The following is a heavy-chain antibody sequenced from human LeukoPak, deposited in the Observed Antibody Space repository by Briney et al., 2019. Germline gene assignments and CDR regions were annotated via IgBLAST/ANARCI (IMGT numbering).Heavy chain of an antibody. V-gene: IGHV3-11*03. CDR3: AGTHYYAFDI. CDR1: GFTFSDYY. J-gene: IGHJ3*02. Sequence: GGSLRLSCAASGFTFSDYYMSCLRQAPGKGLEWVSYISSSSGYTNYADSVKGRFTISRDNAKNSLYLQMDRRRAEDTAVYYCAGTHYYAFDIWGQGTMVTVSS. D-gene: IGHD3-10*01. CDR2: ISSSSGYT.